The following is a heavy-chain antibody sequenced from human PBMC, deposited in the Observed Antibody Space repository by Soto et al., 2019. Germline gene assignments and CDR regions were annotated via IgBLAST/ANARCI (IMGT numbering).Heavy chain of an antibody. Sequence: SETLSLTCAVYGGSFSGYYWSWIRQPPGKGLEWIGEINHSGSTNYNPSLKSRVTISVDTSKNQFSLKLSSVTAADTAVYYCSRGDIVVVVAATSNYYYYYMDVWGKGTTVTVSS. J-gene: IGHJ6*03. CDR1: GGSFSGYY. CDR2: INHSGST. CDR3: SRGDIVVVVAATSNYYYYYMDV. V-gene: IGHV4-34*01. D-gene: IGHD2-15*01.